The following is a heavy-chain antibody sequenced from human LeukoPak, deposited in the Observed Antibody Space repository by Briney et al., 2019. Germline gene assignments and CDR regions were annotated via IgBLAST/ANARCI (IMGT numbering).Heavy chain of an antibody. CDR2: INCDGSST. V-gene: IGHV3-74*01. CDR3: ARAIVGADTGFDH. CDR1: GFTFSSYW. D-gene: IGHD1-26*01. J-gene: IGHJ4*02. Sequence: GGSLRLSCAASGFTFSSYWMHWVRQAPGKGLVWVSRINCDGSSTSYADSVKGRFTISRDNAKNTLYLQMNSLRAEDTAVYYCARAIVGADTGFDHWGQGTLVTVSS.